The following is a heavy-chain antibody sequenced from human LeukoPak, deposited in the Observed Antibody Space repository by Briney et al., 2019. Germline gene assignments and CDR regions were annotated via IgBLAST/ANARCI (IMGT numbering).Heavy chain of an antibody. J-gene: IGHJ4*02. D-gene: IGHD3-10*01. CDR2: IYYSGST. CDR3: AREGVTYYFDY. V-gene: IGHV4-31*03. Sequence: SETLSLTCTVSGGSISSGGYYWSWIRRHPGKGLEWIGYIYYSGSTYYNPSLKSRVTISVDTSKNQLSLKLSSVTAADTAVYYCAREGVTYYFDYWGQGTLVTVSS. CDR1: GGSISSGGYY.